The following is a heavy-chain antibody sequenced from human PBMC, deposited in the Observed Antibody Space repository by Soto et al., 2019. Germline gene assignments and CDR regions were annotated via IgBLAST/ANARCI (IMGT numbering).Heavy chain of an antibody. CDR2: IYPGDSDT. D-gene: IGHD6-6*01. CDR1: GYSFTSYW. V-gene: IGHV5-51*01. Sequence: GESLKISCKGSGYSFTSYWIGWVRQMPGKGLEGMGIIYPGDSDTRYSTSFQGQVTISADKSISTAYLQWSSLKASDTDMYYCATQGWYRSSPNYGMDVWGQGTLVTVYS. CDR3: ATQGWYRSSPNYGMDV. J-gene: IGHJ6*02.